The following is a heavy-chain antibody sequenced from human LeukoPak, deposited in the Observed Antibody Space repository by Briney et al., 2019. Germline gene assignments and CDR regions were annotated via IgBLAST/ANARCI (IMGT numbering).Heavy chain of an antibody. CDR3: ARALNLLDPVTLDN. D-gene: IGHD1-1*01. CDR2: IGSGSSTI. Sequence: GGSLRLSCAASGFTFSNAWMSWVRQAPGKGLEWLSYIGSGSSTIYYADSVRGRFTISRDNAKNSLYLEMDSLRAEDTAVYYCARALNLLDPVTLDNWGQGTLVTVSS. J-gene: IGHJ4*02. CDR1: GFTFSNAW. V-gene: IGHV3-48*01.